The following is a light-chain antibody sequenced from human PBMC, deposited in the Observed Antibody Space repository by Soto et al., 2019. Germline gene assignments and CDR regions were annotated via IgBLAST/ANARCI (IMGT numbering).Light chain of an antibody. CDR3: NSYTSNNTYV. Sequence: QAVVTQPASVSGSPGQAITISCSGTSSDVGAFNYVSWYQQHPGKAPKLMIYDVSNRPSGVSNRFPGSKSGNTASLTISGLRAEDEADYYCNSYTSNNTYVFGTGTKLTVL. CDR1: SSDVGAFNY. CDR2: DVS. J-gene: IGLJ1*01. V-gene: IGLV2-14*03.